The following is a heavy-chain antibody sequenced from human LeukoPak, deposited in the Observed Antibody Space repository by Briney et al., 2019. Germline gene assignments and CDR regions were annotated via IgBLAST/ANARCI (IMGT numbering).Heavy chain of an antibody. CDR3: ARLGNDFWSGYYDYFDY. Sequence: ASVKVSCKASGYTFTSYYMHWVRQAPGQGLEWMGLINPSGGSTSYAQKFQGRVTMTRDTSTSTVYMELSSLRSEDTAVYYCARLGNDFWSGYYDYFDYWGQGTLVTVSS. J-gene: IGHJ4*02. V-gene: IGHV1-46*01. CDR1: GYTFTSYY. CDR2: INPSGGST. D-gene: IGHD3-3*01.